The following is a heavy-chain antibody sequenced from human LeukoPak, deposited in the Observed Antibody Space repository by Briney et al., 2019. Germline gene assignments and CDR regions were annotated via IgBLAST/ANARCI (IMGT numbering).Heavy chain of an antibody. Sequence: ASVKVSCKASGGTFSSYAISWVRQAPGQGLEWMGGIIPIFGTANYAQKFQGRVTITADESTSTAYMGLSSLRSEDTAVYYCAREPHLGYCSSTSCPSGSWFDPWGQGTLVTVSS. CDR1: GGTFSSYA. V-gene: IGHV1-69*13. D-gene: IGHD2-2*01. CDR2: IIPIFGTA. CDR3: AREPHLGYCSSTSCPSGSWFDP. J-gene: IGHJ5*02.